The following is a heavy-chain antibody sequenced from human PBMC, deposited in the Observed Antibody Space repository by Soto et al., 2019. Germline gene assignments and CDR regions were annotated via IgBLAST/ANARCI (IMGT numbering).Heavy chain of an antibody. CDR3: ARERKSGYFDY. V-gene: IGHV3-33*01. D-gene: IGHD3-3*01. J-gene: IGHJ4*02. Sequence: QVQLVESGGGVVQPGRSLRLSCAASGFTFSSYGMHWVRQAPGKGLEWVAVIWYDGSNKYYADSVKGRFTISRDNSKNTLYLQMNGLRAEDTAGYDCARERKSGYFDYWGQGTLVTVSS. CDR1: GFTFSSYG. CDR2: IWYDGSNK.